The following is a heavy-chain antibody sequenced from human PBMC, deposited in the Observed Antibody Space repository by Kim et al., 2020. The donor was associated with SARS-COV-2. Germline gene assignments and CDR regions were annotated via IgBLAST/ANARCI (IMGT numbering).Heavy chain of an antibody. V-gene: IGHV3-64*01. CDR3: ARAQGTAMVSGLDY. J-gene: IGHJ4*02. Sequence: ANAWKGGLTSSKDKSKNTLYLQMGSLRAEDMAVYYCARAQGTAMVSGLDYWGQGTLVTVSS. D-gene: IGHD5-18*01.